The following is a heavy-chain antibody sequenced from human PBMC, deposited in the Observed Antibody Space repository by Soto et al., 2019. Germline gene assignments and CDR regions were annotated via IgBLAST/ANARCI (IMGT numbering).Heavy chain of an antibody. CDR2: ISGSGGST. D-gene: IGHD1-26*01. Sequence: EVVLVESGGDLVQPGGSLRLSCAASGFTFSSYAMSWVRQAPGKGLEWVSAISGSGGSTYYADSVKGRFTISRDNSKNTLYLHMNSLRAEDTAVYYCAKELVGAPPDSYYFDYWGQGTLVTVSS. CDR3: AKELVGAPPDSYYFDY. CDR1: GFTFSSYA. V-gene: IGHV3-23*04. J-gene: IGHJ4*02.